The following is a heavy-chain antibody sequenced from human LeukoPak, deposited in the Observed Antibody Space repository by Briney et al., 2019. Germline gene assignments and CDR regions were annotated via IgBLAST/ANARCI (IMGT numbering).Heavy chain of an antibody. Sequence: GESLKISCKGSGYSFTSYWIGWVRQMPGQGLEWMGIIYPGDSDTTYSPSFQGQVTISVDKSISTASLQWSSLKASDTAMYYCAKTYCGSTSCPFDWWGQGTLVTVSS. D-gene: IGHD2-2*01. J-gene: IGHJ4*02. CDR1: GYSFTSYW. CDR3: AKTYCGSTSCPFDW. CDR2: IYPGDSDT. V-gene: IGHV5-51*01.